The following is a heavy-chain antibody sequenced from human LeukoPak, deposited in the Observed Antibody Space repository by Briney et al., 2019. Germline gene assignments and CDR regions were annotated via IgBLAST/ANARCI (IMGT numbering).Heavy chain of an antibody. CDR3: ARATYHSDRSGSLFDS. CDR1: GGSISSYY. CDR2: IYYSGST. Sequence: SETLSLTCTVSGGSISSYYWSWIRQPPGKGLEWIGYIYYSGSTNYNPSLKSRVTISVDTSKNQFSLKLSSVTAADTAVYYCARATYHSDRSGSLFDSWGQGTLVTVSS. V-gene: IGHV4-59*01. J-gene: IGHJ4*02. D-gene: IGHD3-22*01.